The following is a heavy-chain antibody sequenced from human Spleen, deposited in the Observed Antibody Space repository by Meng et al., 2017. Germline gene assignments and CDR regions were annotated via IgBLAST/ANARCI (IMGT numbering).Heavy chain of an antibody. CDR1: GGIFSNYV. CDR2: INAVFGTT. J-gene: IGHJ4*02. Sequence: SVKVSCKALGGIFSNYVIGWVRQAPGQGLEWMGGINAVFGTTNYAQKFQDRVTITSDESTSTVYMELSSLRPEDTAVYYCARATVNTPGFFDYWGQGTLVTVSS. CDR3: ARATVNTPGFFDY. D-gene: IGHD4-17*01. V-gene: IGHV1-69*13.